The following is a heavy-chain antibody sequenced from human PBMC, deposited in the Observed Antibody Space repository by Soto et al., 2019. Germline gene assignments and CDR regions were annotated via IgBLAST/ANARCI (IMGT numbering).Heavy chain of an antibody. CDR3: ARIIAAAASSIGSRRGYMDV. CDR1: GYTLTELS. D-gene: IGHD6-13*01. J-gene: IGHJ6*03. V-gene: IGHV1-24*01. CDR2: FDPEDGET. Sequence: ASVKVSCKVSGYTLTELSMHWVRQAPGKGLEWMGGFDPEDGETIYAQKFQGRVTMTEDTSKNQFSLKLSSVTAADTAVYYCARIIAAAASSIGSRRGYMDVWGKGTTVTVSS.